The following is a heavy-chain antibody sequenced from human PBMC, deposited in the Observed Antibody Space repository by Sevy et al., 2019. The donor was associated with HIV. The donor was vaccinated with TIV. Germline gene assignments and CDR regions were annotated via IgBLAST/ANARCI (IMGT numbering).Heavy chain of an antibody. D-gene: IGHD5-12*01. V-gene: IGHV5-51*01. Sequence: GESLKISCKGSGYSFTSYWIGWVRQMPGKGREWMGIIYPGDSDTRYSRSFQGQVTITADKSISTADLQWSSLKASDTAMYYCGRRSGTTFDYWGQGTLVTVSS. CDR2: IYPGDSDT. J-gene: IGHJ4*02. CDR1: GYSFTSYW. CDR3: GRRSGTTFDY.